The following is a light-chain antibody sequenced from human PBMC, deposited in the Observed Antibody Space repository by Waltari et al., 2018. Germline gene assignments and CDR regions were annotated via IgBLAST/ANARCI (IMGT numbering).Light chain of an antibody. J-gene: IGLJ3*02. CDR2: DVS. CDR3: CSYAGSYTPWV. CDR1: SSDVGGYNY. V-gene: IGLV2-11*01. Sequence: QSALTQPRSVSGSPGQSVTIHCTGTSSDVGGYNYVSWYQQYPGKAPKLMIYDVSKRPSGVPDRFSGSKSGNTASLTISGLQAEDEVDYYCCSYAGSYTPWVFGGGTKLTVL.